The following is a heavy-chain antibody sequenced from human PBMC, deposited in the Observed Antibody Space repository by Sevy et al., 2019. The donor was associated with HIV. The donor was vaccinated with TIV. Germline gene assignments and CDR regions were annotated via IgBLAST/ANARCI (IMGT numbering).Heavy chain of an antibody. CDR3: ARALSGSGSSFDY. J-gene: IGHJ4*02. CDR2: IYSGGST. CDR1: GFTVSSNY. Sequence: GGSLRLSCAASGFTVSSNYMSWVHQAPGKGLEWVSVIYSGGSTYYADSVKGRFTISRDNSKNTLYLQMNSLRAEDTAVYYCARALSGSGSSFDYWGQGTLVTVSS. D-gene: IGHD3-10*01. V-gene: IGHV3-53*01.